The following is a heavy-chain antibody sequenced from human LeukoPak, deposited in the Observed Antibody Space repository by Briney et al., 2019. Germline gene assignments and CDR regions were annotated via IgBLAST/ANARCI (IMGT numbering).Heavy chain of an antibody. CDR1: GYTFTGYY. D-gene: IGHD6-19*01. J-gene: IGHJ6*03. CDR3: ARPLAVAGTPSYYYMDV. CDR2: INPNSGGT. V-gene: IGHV1-2*02. Sequence: ASVKVSCKASGYTFTGYYMHWVRQAPGQGLEWTGWINPNSGGTNYAQKFQGRVTMTRDTSISTAYMELSRLRSDDTAVYYCARPLAVAGTPSYYYMDVWGKGTTVTVSS.